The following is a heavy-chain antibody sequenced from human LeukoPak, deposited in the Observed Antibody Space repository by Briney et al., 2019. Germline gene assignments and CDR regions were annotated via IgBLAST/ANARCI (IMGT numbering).Heavy chain of an antibody. V-gene: IGHV3-9*01. CDR2: ISWNSGSI. Sequence: GRSLRLSCAASGFTFDDYAMHWVRQAPGKGLEWVSGISWNSGSIGYADSVKGRFTISRDNAKNSLYLQMNSLRAEDTALYYCAKDRATTVTYTFDIWGQGTMVTVSS. D-gene: IGHD4-17*01. J-gene: IGHJ3*02. CDR3: AKDRATTVTYTFDI. CDR1: GFTFDDYA.